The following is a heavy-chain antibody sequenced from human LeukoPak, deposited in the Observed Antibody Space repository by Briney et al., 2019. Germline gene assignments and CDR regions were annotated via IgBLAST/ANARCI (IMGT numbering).Heavy chain of an antibody. V-gene: IGHV4-39*01. CDR2: IYFSGGT. CDR1: GDSISSSNCY. J-gene: IGHJ5*02. D-gene: IGHD3-3*01. CDR3: ARVGNPLVTVFAWFDP. Sequence: PSETLSLTCTVSGDSISSSNCYWGWIRQPPGKGLEWIGSIYFSGGTYYNASLKSRATISVDTSKNQFSLKLSSVTAADTAVYYCARVGNPLVTVFAWFDPWGQGTLVTVSS.